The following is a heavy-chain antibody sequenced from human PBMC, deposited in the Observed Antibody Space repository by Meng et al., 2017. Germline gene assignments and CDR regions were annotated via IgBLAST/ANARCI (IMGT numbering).Heavy chain of an antibody. V-gene: IGHV1-69*06. J-gene: IGHJ5*02. CDR3: ASLTGWFDP. Sequence: VQLVKSGGEVKKLGASGKVSCKASGVTFSSYAISWVRQAPGQGLEWMGGIIPIFGTANYAQKFQGRVTITADKSTSTAYMELSSLRSEDTAVYYCASLTGWFDPWGQGTLVTVSS. CDR2: IIPIFGTA. CDR1: GVTFSSYA. D-gene: IGHD3-10*01.